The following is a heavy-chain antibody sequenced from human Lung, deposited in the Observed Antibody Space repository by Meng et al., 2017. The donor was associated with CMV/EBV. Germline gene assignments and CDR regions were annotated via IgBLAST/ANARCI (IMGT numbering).Heavy chain of an antibody. CDR1: GFTFSSYA. D-gene: IGHD5-24*01. J-gene: IGHJ4*02. V-gene: IGHV3-30*04. CDR2: ISYDGSNK. Sequence: GESLKISCAASGFTFSSYAMHWVRQAPGKGLEWVAVISYDGSNKYYADSVKGRFTISRDNSKNTLYLQMNSLRAEDTAVYYCARARLRDGSHYYFDYGGQGTXVTVSS. CDR3: ARARLRDGSHYYFDY.